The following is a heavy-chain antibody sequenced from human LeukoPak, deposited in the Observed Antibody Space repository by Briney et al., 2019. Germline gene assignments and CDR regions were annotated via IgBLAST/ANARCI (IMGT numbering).Heavy chain of an antibody. CDR1: GFTFSSNA. D-gene: IGHD5-24*01. Sequence: PGRSLRLSCAASGFTFSSNAMHWVRQAPGKGLEWVAVLSYDGSNKYYADSVKGRFTISREYSKNTLFLQMNSLRAEDTALYYCAKDSDIEMATFHYWGQGTLVTVSS. V-gene: IGHV3-30*04. CDR2: LSYDGSNK. J-gene: IGHJ4*02. CDR3: AKDSDIEMATFHY.